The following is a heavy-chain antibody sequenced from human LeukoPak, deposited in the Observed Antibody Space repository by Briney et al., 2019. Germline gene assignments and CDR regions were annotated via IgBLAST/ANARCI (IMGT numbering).Heavy chain of an antibody. CDR1: GYTFPRYV. V-gene: IGHV1-18*01. CDR2: ISAYNGNT. CDR3: ARGSVDTAMDTYYYYYYMDV. J-gene: IGHJ6*03. D-gene: IGHD5-18*01. Sequence: ASVKGPWQASGYTFPRYVISWVGPAPGQGLGWIGLISAYNGNTNDAQKIQGRVIMTTDTSTSTAYMELRRLRSDDTAVYYCARGSVDTAMDTYYYYYYMDVWGKGTKVTISS.